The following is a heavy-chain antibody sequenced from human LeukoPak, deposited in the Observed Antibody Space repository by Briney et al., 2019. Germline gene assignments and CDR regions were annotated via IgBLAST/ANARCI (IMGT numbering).Heavy chain of an antibody. J-gene: IGHJ4*02. CDR1: GGSFSGYY. CDR3: ARENMSAAAGELDY. CDR2: INHSGST. Sequence: PSETLSLTCAVYGGSFSGYYWSWIRQPPGKGLEWIGEINHSGSTNYNPSLKSRVTISVDTSKNQFPLKLSSVTAADTAVYYCARENMSAAAGELDYWGQGTLVTVSS. V-gene: IGHV4-34*01. D-gene: IGHD6-13*01.